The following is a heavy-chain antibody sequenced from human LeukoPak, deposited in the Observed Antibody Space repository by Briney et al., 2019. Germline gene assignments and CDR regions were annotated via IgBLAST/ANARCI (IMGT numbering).Heavy chain of an antibody. V-gene: IGHV1-18*01. CDR1: GYDFINYG. D-gene: IGHD6-6*01. CDR3: ARGGPFPSSSSSREYYLDY. J-gene: IGHJ4*02. CDR2: RSIYNGNT. Sequence: ASVKVSCKASGYDFINYGISWVRQAPGQGLEWMGWRSIYNGNTDYKLQGRVTMTTDTSTNTANKEVRSLRSDDTAVYYCARGGPFPSSSSSREYYLDYWGQGTLVTVSS.